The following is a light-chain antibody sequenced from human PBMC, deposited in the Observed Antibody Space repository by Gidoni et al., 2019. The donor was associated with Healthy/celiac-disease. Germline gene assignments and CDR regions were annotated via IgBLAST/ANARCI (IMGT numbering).Light chain of an antibody. Sequence: AIQLTQSPSSLSASVGDRVTITCRASQGISSALAWYQQKPGKAPKLLIYDASSLESGVPSRFSGSGSGTDFTLTISSLQPEDFATYYCQQFNSFXGXTKVEIK. CDR3: QQFNS. CDR2: DAS. V-gene: IGKV1-13*02. CDR1: QGISSA. J-gene: IGKJ4*01.